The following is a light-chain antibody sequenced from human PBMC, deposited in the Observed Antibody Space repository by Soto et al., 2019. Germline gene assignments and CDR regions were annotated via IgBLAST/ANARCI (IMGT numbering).Light chain of an antibody. J-gene: IGKJ2*03. Sequence: DIQMTQSPSSLSASVGDSITITCRASQAVGDYLHWYQHKPGKAPLLLIYAATNLQSGVPSRFSGTGSGTDFPLTISSLQPEDFATYYCQQTYPLYSFGQGTELAIK. CDR2: AAT. CDR1: QAVGDY. V-gene: IGKV1-39*01. CDR3: QQTYPLYS.